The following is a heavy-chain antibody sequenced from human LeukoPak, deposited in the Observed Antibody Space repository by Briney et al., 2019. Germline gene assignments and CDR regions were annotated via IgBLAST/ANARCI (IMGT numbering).Heavy chain of an antibody. J-gene: IGHJ3*02. Sequence: SETLPLTCAVYGGSFSGYYWSWIRQPPGKGLEWIGEINHSGSTNYNPSLKSRVTISVDTSKNQFSLKLRSVTAADTAVYYCARGRLERRAFDIWGQGTMVTVSS. CDR1: GGSFSGYY. CDR2: INHSGST. V-gene: IGHV4-34*01. CDR3: ARGRLERRAFDI. D-gene: IGHD1-1*01.